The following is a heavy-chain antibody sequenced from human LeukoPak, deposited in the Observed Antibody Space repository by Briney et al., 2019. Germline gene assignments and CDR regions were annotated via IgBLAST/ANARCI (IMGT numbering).Heavy chain of an antibody. Sequence: PSETLSLTCTVSGYSISSGYYWGWIRQPPGKGLEWIGSIYHSGSTYYNPSLKSRVTISVDTSKNQFSLKLSSVTAADTAVYYCARGWRYQLPYPLFFDYWGQGTLVTVSS. V-gene: IGHV4-38-2*02. CDR2: IYHSGST. CDR3: ARGWRYQLPYPLFFDY. CDR1: GYSISSGYY. D-gene: IGHD2-2*02. J-gene: IGHJ4*02.